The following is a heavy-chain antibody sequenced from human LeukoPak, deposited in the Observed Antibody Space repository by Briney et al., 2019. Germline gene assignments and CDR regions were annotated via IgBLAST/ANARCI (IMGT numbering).Heavy chain of an antibody. CDR1: GVSLRGYY. J-gene: IGHJ6*03. CDR3: GRNFVSDFYFDV. Sequence: PSQTLPLTCAVYGVSLRGYYWSWLRQSPEKGLEWIGEISHEGDSIYNPSLRSRLTLSVDMSKNQFSLNLRSVTAADTADCARGRNFVSDFYFDVWGKGTTVIVSS. CDR2: ISHEGDS. D-gene: IGHD1-7*01. V-gene: IGHV4-34*01.